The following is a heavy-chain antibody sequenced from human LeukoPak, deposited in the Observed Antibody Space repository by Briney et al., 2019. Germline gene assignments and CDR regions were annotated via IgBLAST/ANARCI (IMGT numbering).Heavy chain of an antibody. V-gene: IGHV1-69*04. Sequence: SVKVSCKASGGTFSSYAISWVRQTPGQGLEWMGRIIPIFGIANYAQKFQGRVTITADKSTSTAYMELSSLRSEDTAVYYCARGRDWGNYYGMDVWGQGTTVTVSS. CDR3: ARGRDWGNYYGMDV. J-gene: IGHJ6*02. CDR1: GGTFSSYA. D-gene: IGHD7-27*01. CDR2: IIPIFGIA.